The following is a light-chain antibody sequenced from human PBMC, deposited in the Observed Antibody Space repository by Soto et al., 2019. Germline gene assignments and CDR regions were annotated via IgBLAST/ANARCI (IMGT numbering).Light chain of an antibody. CDR3: QSYDSSLSGSV. CDR1: NSNIGAGYD. CDR2: GNT. J-gene: IGLJ2*01. V-gene: IGLV1-40*01. Sequence: QPVLTQPPSMSGAPGQRVTISCTGSNSNIGAGYDVHWYQQLPGTAPKLLLYGNTNRPSGVPDRFSGSKSGTSASLAITGLQADDEADYYCQSYDSSLSGSVFGGGT.